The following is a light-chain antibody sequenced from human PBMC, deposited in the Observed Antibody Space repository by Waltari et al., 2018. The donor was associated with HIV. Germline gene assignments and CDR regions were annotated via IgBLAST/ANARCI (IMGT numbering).Light chain of an antibody. V-gene: IGLV2-11*01. CDR2: EVI. Sequence: QSALTQPRSVSGSPGQSVTISCTGTSRDVGGYDSVSWYLHHPGKVPKLIIYEVIKRPSGVPDRFSGSKSGNTASLTISGLQTEDEADYFCCSYAGTYTYVLFGGGTKLTVL. CDR3: CSYAGTYTYVL. CDR1: SRDVGGYDS. J-gene: IGLJ3*02.